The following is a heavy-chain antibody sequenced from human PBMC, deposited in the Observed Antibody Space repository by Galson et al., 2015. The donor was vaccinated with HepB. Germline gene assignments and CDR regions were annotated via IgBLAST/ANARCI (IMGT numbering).Heavy chain of an antibody. CDR3: AREGRYCSSTSCYRLIDP. V-gene: IGHV3-74*01. CDR2: INSDGSST. Sequence: SLRLSCAASGFTFSSYWMSWVRQAPGKGLVWVSRINSDGSSTSYADSVKGRFTISRDNAKNTLYLQMNSPRAEDTAVYYCAREGRYCSSTSCYRLIDPWGQGTLVTVSS. J-gene: IGHJ5*02. CDR1: GFTFSSYW. D-gene: IGHD2-2*01.